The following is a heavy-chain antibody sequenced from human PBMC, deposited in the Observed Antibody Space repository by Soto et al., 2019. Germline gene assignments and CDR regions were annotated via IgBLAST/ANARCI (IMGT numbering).Heavy chain of an antibody. Sequence: TSESLSLTCTVPGGPITSYYWTWILQPAGKGLEWIGRIYPSGSADYNHSIKSRVRMSVDTSKNQISLKLSSVTAADTAVYYCASQGVATVFSSGFDPWGQGTLVTVSS. CDR2: IYPSGSA. V-gene: IGHV4-4*07. CDR3: ASQGVATVFSSGFDP. J-gene: IGHJ5*02. D-gene: IGHD5-12*01. CDR1: GGPITSYY.